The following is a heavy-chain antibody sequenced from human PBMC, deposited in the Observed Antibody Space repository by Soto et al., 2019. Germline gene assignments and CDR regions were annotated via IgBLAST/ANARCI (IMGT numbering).Heavy chain of an antibody. CDR3: TRHHETPPYSSRAEYYYYGMDV. D-gene: IGHD6-13*01. Sequence: GESLRLSSAPSGFTFSSSALHGVIQASGSGEVLVGRIRSTANSYATAYAASVKGRFTISRDDSKYTAYLQMNSLKTEDTAVYYCTRHHETPPYSSRAEYYYYGMDVWGQGT. V-gene: IGHV3-73*01. J-gene: IGHJ6*02. CDR1: GFTFSSSA. CDR2: IRSTANSYAT.